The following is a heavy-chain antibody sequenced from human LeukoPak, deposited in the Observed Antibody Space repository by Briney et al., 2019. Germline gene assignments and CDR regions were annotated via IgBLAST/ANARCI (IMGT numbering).Heavy chain of an antibody. J-gene: IGHJ4*02. CDR1: GGSISSGDYY. V-gene: IGHV4-30-4*01. CDR3: ASPSGYSGYGFVY. CDR2: IYYSGST. D-gene: IGHD5-12*01. Sequence: SQTLSLTCTVSGGSISSGDYYWSWIRQPPGTGLEWIGYIYYSGSTYYNPSLKSRVTISVDTSKNQFSPKLSSVTAADTAVYYCASPSGYSGYGFVYWGQGTLVTVSS.